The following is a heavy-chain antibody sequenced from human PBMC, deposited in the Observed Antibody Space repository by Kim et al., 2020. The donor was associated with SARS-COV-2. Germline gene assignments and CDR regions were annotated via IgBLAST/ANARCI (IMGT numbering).Heavy chain of an antibody. CDR1: GFTFYDYD. V-gene: IGHV3-9*01. Sequence: GGSLRLSCAVSGFTFYDYDMHWVRQAPGKGPEWVSGIIWNTGSTGYADSVRGRFTVSRDNASNSLYLQMNSLRTEDTALYYCVKDITPGGAGVWGPGTTVTVSS. J-gene: IGHJ6*02. CDR2: IIWNTGST. D-gene: IGHD3-10*01. CDR3: VKDITPGGAGV.